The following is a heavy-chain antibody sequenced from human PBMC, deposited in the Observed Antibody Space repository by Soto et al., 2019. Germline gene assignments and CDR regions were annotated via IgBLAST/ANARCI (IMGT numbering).Heavy chain of an antibody. CDR2: PNGDGTTT. CDR1: GLTFSTYG. D-gene: IGHD3-22*01. J-gene: IGHJ4*02. Sequence: EVQLLESGGGLVQPGGSLRLSCTASGLTFSTYGTSWDRQAPGKGLEWVPSPNGDGTTTYYIDSVKGRFTISRDNSRNTLSLQMNSLRTEDTAVYYCATAITLDSSAYNYWGQGILVTVSS. V-gene: IGHV3-23*01. CDR3: ATAITLDSSAYNY.